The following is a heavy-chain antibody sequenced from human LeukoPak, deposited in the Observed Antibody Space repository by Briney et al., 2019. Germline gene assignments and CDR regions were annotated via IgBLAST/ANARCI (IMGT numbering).Heavy chain of an antibody. CDR3: ARGGAGIFGTDY. CDR1: GFTFSSYW. J-gene: IGHJ4*02. Sequence: GGSLRLSCAASGFTFSSYWMNWVRQAPGKGLVWVSRIASDGSSTTYADSVKGRFSISRDNAKNSLYLQMNSLRAEDTAVYYCARGGAGIFGTDYWGQGTLVTVSS. CDR2: IASDGSST. D-gene: IGHD3-3*01. V-gene: IGHV3-74*01.